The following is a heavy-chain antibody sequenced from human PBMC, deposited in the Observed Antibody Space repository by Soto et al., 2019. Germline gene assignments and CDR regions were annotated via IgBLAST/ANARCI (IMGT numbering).Heavy chain of an antibody. J-gene: IGHJ4*02. Sequence: GASVKVSCKASGYTFTSYYMHWVRQAPGQGLEWMGIINPSGGSTSYAQKFQGRVTMTRDTSTSTVYMELSSLRSEDTAVYYCARDTGEQLASRDFDYWGQGTLVTVSS. CDR2: INPSGGST. V-gene: IGHV1-46*01. CDR3: ARDTGEQLASRDFDY. D-gene: IGHD6-13*01. CDR1: GYTFTSYY.